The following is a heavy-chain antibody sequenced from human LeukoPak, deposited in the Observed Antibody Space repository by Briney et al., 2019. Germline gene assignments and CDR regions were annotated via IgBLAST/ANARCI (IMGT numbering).Heavy chain of an antibody. Sequence: LTGGSLRLSCAASGFTFNTYDMHWVRQAPGKGLEWVAFIRYDGSNKYYADSVKGRFTISRDNSKNTLYLQMNGLRAEDTAVYYCAKDPYCGGDCYSDYWGQGTLVTVSS. J-gene: IGHJ4*02. CDR1: GFTFNTYD. V-gene: IGHV3-30*02. D-gene: IGHD2-21*02. CDR2: IRYDGSNK. CDR3: AKDPYCGGDCYSDY.